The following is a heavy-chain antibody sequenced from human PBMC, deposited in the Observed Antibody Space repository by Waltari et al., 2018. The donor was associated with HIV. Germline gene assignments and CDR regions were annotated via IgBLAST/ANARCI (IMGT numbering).Heavy chain of an antibody. D-gene: IGHD1-1*01. V-gene: IGHV3-48*04. CDR2: ISSSGTTI. CDR3: ARGGIEIGEDFYWYFDL. CDR1: IFTCRGKA. Sequence: DVPLVQYGGGMLQPGRSQRLTCEAAIFTCRGKARPWSRQVPGKGPKWMAYISSSGTTIHCADAVKGRFTISRYNPKYSLDVQMNILRAEDTAVYYCARGGIEIGEDFYWYFDLWGRGTLVTVSS. J-gene: IGHJ2*01.